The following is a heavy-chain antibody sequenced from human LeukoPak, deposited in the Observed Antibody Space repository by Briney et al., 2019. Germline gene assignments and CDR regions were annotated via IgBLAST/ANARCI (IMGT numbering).Heavy chain of an antibody. Sequence: GSVKVSCKASGYTFTGYYMHWVRQAPGQGLEWMGWINPNSGGTNYAQQFQGRVTMTRDTSISTAYMELSRLRSDDTAVYYCARGQPGIAVALKASWGQGTLVTVSS. CDR3: ARGQPGIAVALKAS. CDR1: GYTFTGYY. J-gene: IGHJ5*02. D-gene: IGHD6-19*01. V-gene: IGHV1-2*02. CDR2: INPNSGGT.